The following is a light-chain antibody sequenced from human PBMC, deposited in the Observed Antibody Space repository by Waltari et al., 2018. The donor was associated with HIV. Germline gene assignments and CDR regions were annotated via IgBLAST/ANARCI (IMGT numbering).Light chain of an antibody. J-gene: IGKJ2*01. CDR3: QQYNIRPRGNT. CDR1: QGVGSN. V-gene: IGKV3-15*01. CDR2: GAA. Sequence: DIVMTQSPATLSVSPGEKVTLPCRASQGVGSNLAWYQQKVGQPPRLLLYGAATRAAEIPVRFSGSGSGTDFTLTIDSLQSEDFATYYCQQYNIRPRGNTFGQGTKLQIK.